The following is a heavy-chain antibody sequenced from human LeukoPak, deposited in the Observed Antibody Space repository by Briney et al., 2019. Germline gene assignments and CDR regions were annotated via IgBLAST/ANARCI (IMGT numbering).Heavy chain of an antibody. CDR1: GGSISSFY. CDR3: ARGLSSSWYDY. V-gene: IGHV4-4*09. D-gene: IGHD6-13*01. Sequence: PSETLSLTCTVSGGSISSFYWSWIRQPPGKGLEWIGYIYASGSTKYNPSLKSRVTISIDTSRNQLSLKLSSVTAADTAVYYCARGLSSSWYDYWGQGTLVTVSS. CDR2: IYASGST. J-gene: IGHJ4*02.